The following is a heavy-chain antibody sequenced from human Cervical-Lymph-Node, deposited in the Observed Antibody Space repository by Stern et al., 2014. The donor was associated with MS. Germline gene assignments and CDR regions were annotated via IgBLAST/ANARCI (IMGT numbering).Heavy chain of an antibody. J-gene: IGHJ4*02. CDR2: IWFDGSKK. CDR1: GFTFSNYG. V-gene: IGHV3-33*01. CDR3: ARDPAILGVGRGRFFGY. Sequence: QVQLVQSGGGVVQPGRSLRLSCAASGFTFSNYGMHWVRQAPGKGLEWVAAIWFDGSKKYYADSVKGRFAISRDNSKNTVYLQMSSLRAEDTAVYYCARDPAILGVGRGRFFGYWGQGILVTVSS. D-gene: IGHD3-3*01.